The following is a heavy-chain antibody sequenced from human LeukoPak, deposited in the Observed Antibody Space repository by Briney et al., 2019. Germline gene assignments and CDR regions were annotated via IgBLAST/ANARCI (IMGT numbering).Heavy chain of an antibody. J-gene: IGHJ4*02. CDR3: ARLEILWWSIEY. Sequence: SETLSLTYSVSGDSISSRSYFWGWIRQPPGKGLEWIGSMFFSGSTHYNPSLKSRVTISVDTSKNQLSLKLSSVTAADTAVYYCARLEILWWSIEYWGQGTLVTVSS. V-gene: IGHV4-39*01. D-gene: IGHD2-21*01. CDR1: GDSISSRSYF. CDR2: MFFSGST.